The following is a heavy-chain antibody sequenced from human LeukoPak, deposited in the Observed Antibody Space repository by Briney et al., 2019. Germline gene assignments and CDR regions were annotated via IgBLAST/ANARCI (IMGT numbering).Heavy chain of an antibody. V-gene: IGHV3-53*01. CDR1: GFTFSDYY. CDR3: ARVLSSSWYEY. CDR2: IYSGGST. D-gene: IGHD6-13*01. Sequence: PGGSLRLSCAVSGFTFSDYYMSWVRQAPGKGLEWVSVIYSGGSTYYADSVKGRFTISRDNSKNTLYLQMNSLRAEDTAVYYCARVLSSSWYEYWGQGTLVTVSS. J-gene: IGHJ4*02.